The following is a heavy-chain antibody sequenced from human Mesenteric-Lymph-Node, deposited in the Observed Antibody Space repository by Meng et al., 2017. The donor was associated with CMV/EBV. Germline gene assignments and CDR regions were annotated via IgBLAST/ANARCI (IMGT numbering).Heavy chain of an antibody. D-gene: IGHD1-26*01. Sequence: SETLSLTCTVSGGSISSYYWSWIRQPPGKGLEWIGYIYYSGSTNYNPSLKSRATISVDTSKNQFSLKLTSVTAADTAVYYCARESSTLGVDAFDIWGQGTMVTVSS. CDR3: ARESSTLGVDAFDI. CDR2: IYYSGST. V-gene: IGHV4-59*01. CDR1: GGSISSYY. J-gene: IGHJ3*02.